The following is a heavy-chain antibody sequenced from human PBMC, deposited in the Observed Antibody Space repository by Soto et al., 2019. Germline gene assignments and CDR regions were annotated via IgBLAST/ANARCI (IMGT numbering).Heavy chain of an antibody. Sequence: ASVKVSCKASGYTFTSYAMHWVRQAPGQRLERMGWINAGNGNTKYSQKFQGRVTITRDTSASTAYMELSSLRSEDTSVYYCATYDSSAYYSYGMDVWGQGTTVTVSS. CDR3: ATYDSSAYYSYGMDV. CDR2: INAGNGNT. CDR1: GYTFTSYA. V-gene: IGHV1-3*01. D-gene: IGHD3-22*01. J-gene: IGHJ6*02.